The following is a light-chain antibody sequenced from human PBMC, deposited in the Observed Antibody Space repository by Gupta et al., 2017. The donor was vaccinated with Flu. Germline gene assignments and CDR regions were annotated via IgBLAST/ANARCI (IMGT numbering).Light chain of an antibody. CDR2: KNN. CDR3: HVWDSSNGHRDV. Sequence: SNVLTQPPSVSVAPGQTARITCGTNGFGGGYVQWYPQRAAQAPVLGIYKNNDRRDGIPGRFSCSVSGNTASLTIDRVADGDEADYLCHVWDSSNGHRDVFGTGTKVTV. V-gene: IGLV3-21*02. CDR1: GFGGGY. J-gene: IGLJ1*01.